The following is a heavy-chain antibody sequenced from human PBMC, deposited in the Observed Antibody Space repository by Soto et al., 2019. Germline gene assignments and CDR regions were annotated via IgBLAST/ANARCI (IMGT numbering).Heavy chain of an antibody. CDR1: GHIFTSYG. CDR2: LNAGKSNT. V-gene: IGHV1-3*01. Sequence: QVQLVQSGAEVKKPGASVKISCKASGHIFTSYGFYWVRQTPGQRLQWMGWLNAGKSNTKYSQKFQDRLPITMDTSTTTAYLELNSLRSEDTAVYYCARGDYCTTSSCLYAQDWCQGTQVTVSS. D-gene: IGHD2-2*01. J-gene: IGHJ4*02. CDR3: ARGDYCTTSSCLYAQD.